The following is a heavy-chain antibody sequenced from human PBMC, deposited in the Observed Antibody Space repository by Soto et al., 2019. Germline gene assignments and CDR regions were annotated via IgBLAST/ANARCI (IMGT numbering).Heavy chain of an antibody. Sequence: EVQLLESGGGLVQPGGSLRLSCAASGFTFSSYAMSWVRQAPGKGLEWVSAISGSGGSTYYADSVKGRFTISRDNSKNTLYLQMNSLRGEDTAVYYCAKADRYNWNYCGSDYWGQGTLVTVSS. J-gene: IGHJ4*02. V-gene: IGHV3-23*01. D-gene: IGHD1-7*01. CDR3: AKADRYNWNYCGSDY. CDR1: GFTFSSYA. CDR2: ISGSGGST.